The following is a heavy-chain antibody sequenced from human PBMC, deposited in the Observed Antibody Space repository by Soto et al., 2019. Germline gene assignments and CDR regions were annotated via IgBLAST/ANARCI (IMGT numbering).Heavy chain of an antibody. V-gene: IGHV3-66*01. D-gene: IGHD2-21*02. J-gene: IGHJ5*02. CDR2: MYSGGTT. CDR3: AREMTAARGGS. Sequence: EVQVVESGGGLVQPGGSLRLSWAASGFTVRSSYMSWVRQAPGKGLEWVSSMYSGGTTYYADSVRGRFSISRDNSKNTLFLQMNSVRAEDTAVYYCAREMTAARGGSWGQGALVIVSS. CDR1: GFTVRSSY.